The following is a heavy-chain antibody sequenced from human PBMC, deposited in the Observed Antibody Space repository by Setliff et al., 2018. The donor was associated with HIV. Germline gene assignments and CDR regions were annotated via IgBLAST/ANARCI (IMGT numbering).Heavy chain of an antibody. CDR1: GYTFTIHA. CDR2: VNPGNGDT. CDR3: ARGHPPEGDTFYYYGMDV. D-gene: IGHD3-10*01. J-gene: IGHJ6*02. Sequence: ASVKVSCKASGYTFTIHAMHWVRQAPGQGLEWMGWVNPGNGDTKYVQKFQDRVTITRDTSASTACMGLSGLRAEDTAIYYCARGHPPEGDTFYYYGMDVWGQGTTVTVSS. V-gene: IGHV1-3*01.